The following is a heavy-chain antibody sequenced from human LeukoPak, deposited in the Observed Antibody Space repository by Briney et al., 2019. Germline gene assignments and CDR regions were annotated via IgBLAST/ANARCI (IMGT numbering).Heavy chain of an antibody. CDR1: GGSVSSYY. Sequence: SETLSLTCSVSGGSVSSYYWSWIRQSPGKGLEWIGYIHNSGRTNYNTSLKSRVTGFVDASKNQVSLRLSSVTAADTAVYYCARHGTISSESYFDYWGQGALVTVSS. V-gene: IGHV4-59*08. CDR3: ARHGTISSESYFDY. J-gene: IGHJ4*02. CDR2: IHNSGRT. D-gene: IGHD1-14*01.